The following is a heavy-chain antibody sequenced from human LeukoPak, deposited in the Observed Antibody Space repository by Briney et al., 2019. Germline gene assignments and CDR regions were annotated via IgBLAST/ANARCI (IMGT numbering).Heavy chain of an antibody. CDR2: IYYSGST. CDR1: GVSISSSSYY. D-gene: IGHD3-22*01. V-gene: IGHV4-39*01. Sequence: PSETLSLTCTVSGVSISSSSYYWGWIRQPPGKGLEWIGSIYYSGSTYYNPSLKSRVTISVDTSKNQFSLKLSSVTAADTAVYYCARQNYDRTFDYWGQGTLVTVSS. J-gene: IGHJ4*02. CDR3: ARQNYDRTFDY.